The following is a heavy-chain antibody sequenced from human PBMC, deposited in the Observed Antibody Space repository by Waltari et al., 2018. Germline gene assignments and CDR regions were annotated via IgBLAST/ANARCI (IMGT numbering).Heavy chain of an antibody. J-gene: IGHJ6*02. V-gene: IGHV1-46*04. CDR3: AREGRRVTTPNYYYYGMDV. CDR1: GYTFTSYY. Sequence: QVQLVQSGAEVKKPGASVKVSCKASGYTFTSYYMHWVRQAPGQGLEWMGRINPGGGSTRYAPRLQGRVTMTRDTSTSTGYMEVSSLRSEDTAVYYCAREGRRVTTPNYYYYGMDVWGQGTTVTVSS. D-gene: IGHD4-4*01. CDR2: INPGGGST.